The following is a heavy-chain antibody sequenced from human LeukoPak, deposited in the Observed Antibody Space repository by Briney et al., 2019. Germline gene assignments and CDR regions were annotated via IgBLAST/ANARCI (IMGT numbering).Heavy chain of an antibody. V-gene: IGHV4-59*01. CDR2: ISYSGST. D-gene: IGHD1-26*01. CDR1: GGSISSNY. Sequence: PSETLSLTCTVSGGSISSNYWSWTRQPPGKGLEWIGYISYSGSTNYNPSLKSRVTISVDTSKNQFSLKLSSVTAADTAVYYCARGEWELGYYMDVWGKGTTVTISS. CDR3: ARGEWELGYYMDV. J-gene: IGHJ6*03.